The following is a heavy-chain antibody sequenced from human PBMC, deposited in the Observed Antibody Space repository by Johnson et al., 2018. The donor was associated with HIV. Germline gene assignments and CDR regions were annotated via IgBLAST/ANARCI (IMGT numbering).Heavy chain of an antibody. CDR3: AWVEGGSSSNAFDI. J-gene: IGHJ3*02. V-gene: IGHV3-30*03. D-gene: IGHD6-13*01. CDR2: ISFDGNTR. Sequence: QVQLVESGGGVVRPGGSLRLSCAASGFTFDDYGMSWVRQAPGRGLEWVALISFDGNTRFFGDTMKGRFTISRDNSENKLCMKKNSLRGEDTAVYYCAWVEGGSSSNAFDIWGQGTMVTVSS. CDR1: GFTFDDYG.